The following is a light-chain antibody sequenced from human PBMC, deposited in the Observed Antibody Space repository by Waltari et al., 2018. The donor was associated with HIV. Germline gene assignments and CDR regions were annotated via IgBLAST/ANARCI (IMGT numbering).Light chain of an antibody. J-gene: IGKJ5*01. Sequence: EIVLTQSPATLSLSPGERATLSCRASQNVDSQLAWYQQNPGQAPRLLIYDASTRATGIPARFSGSGSETDFTLTISSLEPEDFAVYYCPQRRNWPLTFGQGTRLEIK. CDR2: DAS. CDR3: PQRRNWPLT. CDR1: QNVDSQ. V-gene: IGKV3-11*01.